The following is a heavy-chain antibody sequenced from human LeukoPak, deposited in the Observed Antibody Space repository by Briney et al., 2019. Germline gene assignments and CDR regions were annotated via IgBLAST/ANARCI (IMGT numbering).Heavy chain of an antibody. J-gene: IGHJ6*02. CDR2: IYTSGST. CDR3: ARDPYYDFWSGYYMYYYYGMDV. D-gene: IGHD3-3*01. Sequence: SETLSLTCTVSGGSISSYYWSWIRQPAGKGLEWIGRIYTSGSTNYNPSLKSRVTMSVDTSKNQFSLKLSSVTAADTAVYYRARDPYYDFWSGYYMYYYYGMDVWGQGTTVTVSS. V-gene: IGHV4-4*07. CDR1: GGSISSYY.